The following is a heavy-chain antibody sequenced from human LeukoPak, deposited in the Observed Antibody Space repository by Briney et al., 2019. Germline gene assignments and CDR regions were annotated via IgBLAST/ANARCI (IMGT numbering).Heavy chain of an antibody. J-gene: IGHJ4*02. CDR3: ARGKIWSPVYLSH. Sequence: PSETLSLTCTVSGGSISTYYWSWIRQPPGKGLEWIGYIYYNGATDYNPSLKSRVTISVDTSKNEFSLKLSSVTAADTAVYYCARGKIWSPVYLSHWGQGTLVTVSS. D-gene: IGHD3-10*01. CDR2: IYYNGAT. CDR1: GGSISTYY. V-gene: IGHV4-59*01.